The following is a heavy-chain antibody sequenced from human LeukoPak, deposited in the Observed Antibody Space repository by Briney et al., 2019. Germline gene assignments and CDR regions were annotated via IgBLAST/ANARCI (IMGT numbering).Heavy chain of an antibody. Sequence: PGGSLGLSCAASGFTFDDYGMSWVRQAPGKGLEWVSGINWNGGSTGYADSVKGRFTISRDNAKNSLYLQMNSLRAEDTALYYCAREHYGSGSYYSGYYFDYWGQGTLVTVSS. V-gene: IGHV3-20*04. CDR2: INWNGGST. CDR1: GFTFDDYG. J-gene: IGHJ4*02. D-gene: IGHD3-10*01. CDR3: AREHYGSGSYYSGYYFDY.